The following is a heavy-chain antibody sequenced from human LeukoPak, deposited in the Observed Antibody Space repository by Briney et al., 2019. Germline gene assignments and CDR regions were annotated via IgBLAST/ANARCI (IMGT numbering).Heavy chain of an antibody. CDR2: IYYSGST. Sequence: SETLSLTCTVSGGSISSSSYYWGWIRQPPGKGLEWIGSIYYSGSTYYNPSLKSRVTISVDTSKNQFSLNLSSVTAADTAVYYCARDSLIGLGAFDIWGQGTMVTVSS. V-gene: IGHV4-39*07. CDR3: ARDSLIGLGAFDI. D-gene: IGHD2-21*01. J-gene: IGHJ3*02. CDR1: GGSISSSSYY.